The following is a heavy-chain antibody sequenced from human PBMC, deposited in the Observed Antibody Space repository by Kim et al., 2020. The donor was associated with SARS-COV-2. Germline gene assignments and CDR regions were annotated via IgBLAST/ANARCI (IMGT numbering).Heavy chain of an antibody. J-gene: IGHJ3*02. CDR3: ARGIIAAAGHDAFDI. D-gene: IGHD6-13*01. Sequence: SETLSLTCTVSGGSISSGGYYWSWIRQHPGKGLEWIGYIYYSGSTYYNPSLKSRVTISVDTSKNQFSLKLSSVTAADTAVYYCARGIIAAAGHDAFDIWGQGTMVTVSS. V-gene: IGHV4-31*03. CDR2: IYYSGST. CDR1: GGSISSGGYY.